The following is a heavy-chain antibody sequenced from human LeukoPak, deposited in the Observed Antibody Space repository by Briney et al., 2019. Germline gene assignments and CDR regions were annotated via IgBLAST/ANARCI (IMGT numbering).Heavy chain of an antibody. CDR1: GYSFTSYW. V-gene: IGHV5-51*01. CDR3: ARLPLGAYYDFWSGYLAPIDY. CDR2: IYPGDSDT. Sequence: GESLKISCKGSGYSFTSYWIGWVRQMPGKGLEWMGIIYPGDSDTRYSPSFQGQVTISADKSISTAYLQWSSLKASDTAMYYCARLPLGAYYDFWSGYLAPIDYWGQGTLVTVSS. D-gene: IGHD3-3*01. J-gene: IGHJ4*02.